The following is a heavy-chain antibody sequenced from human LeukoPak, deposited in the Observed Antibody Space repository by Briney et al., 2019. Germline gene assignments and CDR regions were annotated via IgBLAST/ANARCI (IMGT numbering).Heavy chain of an antibody. Sequence: GGSLRLSCAASGFIFSDYSMNWVRQTPGKRLEWVSSIDSTSTYIYYVDSVKGRFTVSRDNAKRSLYLQMNSLSAEDTAVYYCAKVETSGGANCYALDYWGQGTLVTVSS. D-gene: IGHD2-2*01. CDR1: GFIFSDYS. CDR2: IDSTSTYI. J-gene: IGHJ4*02. V-gene: IGHV3-21*04. CDR3: AKVETSGGANCYALDY.